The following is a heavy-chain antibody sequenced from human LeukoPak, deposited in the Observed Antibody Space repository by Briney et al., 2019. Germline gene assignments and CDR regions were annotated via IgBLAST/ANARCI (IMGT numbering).Heavy chain of an antibody. J-gene: IGHJ6*03. CDR2: ISGSGGST. CDR3: AKGSKAVLITRDHYMDV. V-gene: IGHV3-23*01. CDR1: GFTFSSYA. Sequence: GGSLRLSCAASGFTFSSYAMSWVRQAPGKGLEWVSGISGSGGSTYYAESVKGRFTISRDNSKNTPYLQMNSLRAEDTAVYYCAKGSKAVLITRDHYMDVWGTGTTVTISS. D-gene: IGHD3-16*01.